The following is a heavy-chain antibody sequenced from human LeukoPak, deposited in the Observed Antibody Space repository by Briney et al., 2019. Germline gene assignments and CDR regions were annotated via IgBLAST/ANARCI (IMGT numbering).Heavy chain of an antibody. V-gene: IGHV3-23*01. J-gene: IGHJ5*02. CDR2: LTGGGDFT. CDR1: GFTFSNYA. D-gene: IGHD5-24*01. Sequence: GGSLRLSCGASGFTFSNYAMYWVRQAPGKGLEWVSDLTGGGDFTYYADSVKGWFTISRDNSKNTLYLEMNSLRADDTAVYYCAKRGNTISFFDPWGQGTLVTVSS. CDR3: AKRGNTISFFDP.